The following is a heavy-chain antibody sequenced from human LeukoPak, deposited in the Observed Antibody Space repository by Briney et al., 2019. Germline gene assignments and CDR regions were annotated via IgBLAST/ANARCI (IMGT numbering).Heavy chain of an antibody. CDR3: ARLSGSYDY. D-gene: IGHD1-26*01. CDR1: GFTFSSYS. CDR2: ISSSSSYI. J-gene: IGHJ4*02. Sequence: GGSLRLSCAVSGFTFSSYSMNWVRQAPGKGLEWVSSISSSSSYIYYADSVKGRFTISRDNAKNSLYLQMNSLRAGDTAVYYCARLSGSYDYWGPGTLVTVSS. V-gene: IGHV3-21*01.